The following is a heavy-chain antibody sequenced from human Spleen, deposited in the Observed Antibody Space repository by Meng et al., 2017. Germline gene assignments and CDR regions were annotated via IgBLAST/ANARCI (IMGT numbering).Heavy chain of an antibody. CDR1: GFTFSSYW. J-gene: IGHJ4*02. D-gene: IGHD3-3*01. CDR2: IISDETTT. V-gene: IGHV3-74*01. CDR3: ATGSGYYYSY. Sequence: VRLVESGGGVVQPGGSLRLSCAVSGFTFSSYWMHWGRQAPGKGLVWVSRIISDETTTTYADSVKGRFTIFRDNARNTLYLQMNSLRAEDTAVYYCATGSGYYYSYWGQGTLVTVSS.